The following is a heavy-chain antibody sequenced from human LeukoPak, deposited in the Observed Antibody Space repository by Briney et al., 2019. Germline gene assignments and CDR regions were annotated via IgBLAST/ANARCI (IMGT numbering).Heavy chain of an antibody. CDR2: YDPEDGET. Sequence: ASVKVSCKVSGYTLTELSMHWVRQAPGKGPEWMGGYDPEDGETIYAQKFQGRVTMTEDTSTDTAYMELSSLRSEDTAVYYCAVVVGATTAFDYWGQGTLVTVSS. V-gene: IGHV1-24*01. J-gene: IGHJ4*02. CDR1: GYTLTELS. CDR3: AVVVGATTAFDY. D-gene: IGHD1-26*01.